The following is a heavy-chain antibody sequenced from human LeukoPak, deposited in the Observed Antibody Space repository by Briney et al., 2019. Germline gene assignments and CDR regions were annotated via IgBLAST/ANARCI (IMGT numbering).Heavy chain of an antibody. D-gene: IGHD1/OR15-1a*01. CDR1: GGSFSGYY. J-gene: IGHJ4*01. CDR3: ARGIATTDF. V-gene: IGHV4-34*01. Sequence: SETLSLTCAVYGGSFSGYYWSWIRQPPGKGLEWIGEINHSGSTNYNPSLKSRVTIPVDTSKNQFSLKLSSVTAADTAVYYCARGIATTDFWGHGTLVTVSS. CDR2: INHSGST.